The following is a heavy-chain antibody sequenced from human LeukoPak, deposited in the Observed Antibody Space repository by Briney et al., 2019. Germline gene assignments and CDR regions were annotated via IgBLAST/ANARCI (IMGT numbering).Heavy chain of an antibody. J-gene: IGHJ3*02. CDR1: GFTFSSYG. CDR3: ARGGYYYDSSGLIDALDI. V-gene: IGHV3-30*03. D-gene: IGHD3-22*01. CDR2: ISYDGSNE. Sequence: GGSLRLSCAASGFTFSSYGMHWVRQAPGKGLEWVAVISYDGSNEYYADSVKGRFTISRDNSKNTLYLQMNSLRAEDTAVYYCARGGYYYDSSGLIDALDIWGQGTMVTVSS.